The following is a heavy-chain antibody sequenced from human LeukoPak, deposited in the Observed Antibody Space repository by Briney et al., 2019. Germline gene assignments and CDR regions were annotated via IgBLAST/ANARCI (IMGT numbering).Heavy chain of an antibody. CDR2: IIPIFGTA. D-gene: IGHD3-22*01. V-gene: IGHV1-69*05. J-gene: IGHJ4*02. Sequence: SVKVSCKSSGGSFSTYAVSWVRQAPGQGLEWMGGIIPIFGTANYAQKFQGRVTITTDESTSTAYMELRSLRSDDTAVYYCARDSPRYDSSDYWGQGTLVTVSS. CDR3: ARDSPRYDSSDY. CDR1: GGSFSTYA.